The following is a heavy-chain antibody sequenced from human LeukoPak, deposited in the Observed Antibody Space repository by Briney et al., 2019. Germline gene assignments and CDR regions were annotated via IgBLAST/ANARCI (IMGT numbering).Heavy chain of an antibody. CDR2: ISAYNGNT. J-gene: IGHJ4*02. D-gene: IGHD3-3*01. CDR1: GYTFTSYG. Sequence: WASVKVSCKASGYTFTSYGISWVRQAPGQGLEWMGWISAYNGNTNYAQKLQGRVTMTTDTSTSTAYMELRSLRSDDTAVYYCARGLLDGLRFLEWPDPGLDYWGQGTLVTVSS. CDR3: ARGLLDGLRFLEWPDPGLDY. V-gene: IGHV1-18*01.